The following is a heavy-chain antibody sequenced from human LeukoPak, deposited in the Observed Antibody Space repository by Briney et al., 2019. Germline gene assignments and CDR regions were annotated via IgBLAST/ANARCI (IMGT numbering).Heavy chain of an antibody. J-gene: IGHJ3*02. D-gene: IGHD3-16*01. Sequence: GGSLRLSCAASGITFSSYSMNWVRQAPGKGLEWVSSISHRSGYIYYADSVKGRFTISRDNAKNSLYLQMDSLRAEDTAVYYCARVGEQDAFDIWGQGTIVTVSS. V-gene: IGHV3-21*01. CDR1: GITFSSYS. CDR2: ISHRSGYI. CDR3: ARVGEQDAFDI.